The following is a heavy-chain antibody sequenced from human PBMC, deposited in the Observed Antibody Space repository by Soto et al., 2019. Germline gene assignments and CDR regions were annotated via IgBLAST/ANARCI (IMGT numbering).Heavy chain of an antibody. CDR1: GYTFNNYG. CDR2: ISGYNGDT. CDR3: AKDSGNFGVCPYVFDH. D-gene: IGHD2-8*01. V-gene: IGHV1-18*01. Sequence: QVQLVQSGAEVKKPGASVKVSCKASGYTFNNYGISWVRQARGQGLEWMGWISGYNGDTDYAHNFKGRLTMTTDTSTSTAYMELRSLTSCDTAVFFCAKDSGNFGVCPYVFDHWGQGTLITVSS. J-gene: IGHJ4*02.